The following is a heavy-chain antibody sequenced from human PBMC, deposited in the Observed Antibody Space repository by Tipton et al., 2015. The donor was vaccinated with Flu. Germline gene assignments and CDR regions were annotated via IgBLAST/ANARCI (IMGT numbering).Heavy chain of an antibody. J-gene: IGHJ4*02. CDR2: IIGSGGNT. V-gene: IGHV3-23*01. CDR3: AKEIEYYYGSVDY. D-gene: IGHD3-10*01. Sequence: SLRLSCAASGFTFSSYVMNWVRQAPGKGLEWVSAIIGSGGNTYYADSVRGRFTISRDNSKNTLYLQMNSLRAEDTAVYYCAKEIEYYYGSVDYWGQGTLVTVSS. CDR1: GFTFSSYV.